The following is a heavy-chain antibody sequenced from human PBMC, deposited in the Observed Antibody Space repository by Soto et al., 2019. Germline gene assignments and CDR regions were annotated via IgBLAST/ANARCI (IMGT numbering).Heavy chain of an antibody. D-gene: IGHD1-26*01. V-gene: IGHV4-34*01. CDR1: GGSFSGYY. Sequence: SETLSLTCAVYGGSFSGYYWSWIRQPPGKGLEWIGEINHSGSTNYNPSLKSRVTISVDTSKNQFSLKLSSVTAADTAVYYCARNSIVGATIWFDPWGQGTLVTVSS. CDR3: ARNSIVGATIWFDP. CDR2: INHSGST. J-gene: IGHJ5*02.